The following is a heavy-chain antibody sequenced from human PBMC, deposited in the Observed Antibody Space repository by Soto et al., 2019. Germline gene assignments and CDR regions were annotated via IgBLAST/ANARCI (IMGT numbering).Heavy chain of an antibody. Sequence: GSLRLSCAASGFTVSSNYMSWVRQAPGKGLEWVSVIYSGGSTYYADSVKGRFTISRDNSKNTLYLQMNSLRAEDTAVYYCARHPFEALGPSSTYYYMDVWGKGTTVTVSS. CDR3: ARHPFEALGPSSTYYYMDV. CDR2: IYSGGST. CDR1: GFTVSSNY. J-gene: IGHJ6*03. V-gene: IGHV3-66*04. D-gene: IGHD2-2*01.